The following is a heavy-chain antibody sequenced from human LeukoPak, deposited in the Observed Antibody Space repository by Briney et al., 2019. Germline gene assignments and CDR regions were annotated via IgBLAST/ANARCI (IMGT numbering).Heavy chain of an antibody. Sequence: SETLSLTCAVYGGSFSGYYWSWIRQPPGKGLEWIGEINHSGSTNYNPSLKSRVTISVDTSKNQFSLKLSSVTAADTAVYYCARTCPKYYYYYGMDVWGKGPRSPSPQ. CDR3: ARTCPKYYYYYGMDV. CDR2: INHSGST. J-gene: IGHJ6*01. CDR1: GGSFSGYY. V-gene: IGHV4-34*01.